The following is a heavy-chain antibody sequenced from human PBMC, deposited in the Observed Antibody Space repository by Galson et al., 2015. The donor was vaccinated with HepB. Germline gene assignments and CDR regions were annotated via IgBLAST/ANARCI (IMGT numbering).Heavy chain of an antibody. CDR1: GYSFTSYW. CDR2: IDPSDSYT. D-gene: IGHD2-2*01. V-gene: IGHV5-10-1*01. J-gene: IGHJ6*02. CDR3: ARIVVVPAATDPAYYYGMDV. Sequence: QSGAEVKKPGESLRISCKGSGYSFTSYWISWVRQMPGKGLEWMGRIDPSDSYTNYSPSFQGHVTISADKSISTAYLQWSSLKASDTAMYYCARIVVVPAATDPAYYYGMDVWGRGTTVTVSS.